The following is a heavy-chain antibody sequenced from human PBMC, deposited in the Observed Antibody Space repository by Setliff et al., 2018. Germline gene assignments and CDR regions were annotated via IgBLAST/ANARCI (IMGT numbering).Heavy chain of an antibody. CDR1: GGSIRSSYYY. CDR2: IYYNGST. J-gene: IGHJ3*01. V-gene: IGHV4-39*01. D-gene: IGHD3-16*01. CDR3: ARPLEESFGGVRDSDAFDV. Sequence: TLSLTCTVSGGSIRSSYYYWGWIRQPPGKGPEWIGSIYYNGSTHFNPSLKSRVAISVDTSKNLLSLRVNPVTATDTAVYYCARPLEESFGGVRDSDAFDVWGQGTMVTVSS.